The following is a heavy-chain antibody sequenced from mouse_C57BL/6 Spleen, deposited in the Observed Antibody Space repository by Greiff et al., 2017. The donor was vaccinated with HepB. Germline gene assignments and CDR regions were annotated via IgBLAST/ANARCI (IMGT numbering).Heavy chain of an antibody. V-gene: IGHV5-17*01. Sequence: EVKLVESGGGLVKPGGSLKLSCAASGFTFSDYGMHWVRQAPEKGLEWVAYISSGSSTIYYADTVKGRFTISRDNAKNTLFLQMTSLRSEDTAMYYCARKRPIPPLPSYAMDYWGQRTSVTVSS. CDR2: ISSGSSTI. D-gene: IGHD2-1*01. J-gene: IGHJ4*01. CDR1: GFTFSDYG. CDR3: ARKRPIPPLPSYAMDY.